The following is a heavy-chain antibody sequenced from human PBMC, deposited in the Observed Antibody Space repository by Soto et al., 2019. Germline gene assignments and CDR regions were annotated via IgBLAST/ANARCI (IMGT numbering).Heavy chain of an antibody. CDR1: GFTFSSYS. V-gene: IGHV3-48*02. CDR2: ISSSSSTI. CDR3: ARGYYDSSGYYYDFDY. Sequence: GGSLRLSCAASGFTFSSYSMNWVRQAPGKGLEWVSYISSSSSTIYYADSVKGRFTISRDNAKNSLYLQMNSLRDEDTAVYYCARGYYDSSGYYYDFDYWGQGTLVTVSS. D-gene: IGHD3-22*01. J-gene: IGHJ4*02.